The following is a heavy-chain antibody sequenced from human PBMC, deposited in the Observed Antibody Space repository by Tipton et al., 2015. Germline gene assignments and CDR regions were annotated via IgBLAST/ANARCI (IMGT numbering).Heavy chain of an antibody. V-gene: IGHV3-33*01. CDR1: GFTFTSYG. CDR2: TWYDGSNK. D-gene: IGHD1-7*01. CDR3: ARASGPGTTPPDY. Sequence: SLRLSCAASGFTFTSYGMHWVRQAPGKGLEWVAVTWYDGSNKYYADYVKGRFTISRGNSKNTLYLQMNSLRAEDTAVYYCARASGPGTTPPDYWGQGTLVSVSS. J-gene: IGHJ4*02.